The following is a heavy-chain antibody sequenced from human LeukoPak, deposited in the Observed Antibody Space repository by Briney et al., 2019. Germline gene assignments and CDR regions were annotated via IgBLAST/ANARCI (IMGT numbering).Heavy chain of an antibody. CDR2: ISSGSSAI. CDR1: GFTFSSYE. V-gene: IGHV3-48*01. CDR3: ARGDVGYYYDSSGHGFDY. J-gene: IGHJ4*02. Sequence: GGSLRLSCAASGFTFSSYEMNWVRQAPGKGLEWVSYISSGSSAIYYADSVKGRFTISRDNAKNSLYLQMNSLRAEDTAVYYCARGDVGYYYDSSGHGFDYWGQGTLVTVSS. D-gene: IGHD3-22*01.